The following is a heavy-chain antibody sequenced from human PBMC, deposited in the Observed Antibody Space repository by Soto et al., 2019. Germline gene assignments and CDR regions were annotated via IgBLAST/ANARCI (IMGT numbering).Heavy chain of an antibody. CDR3: EGNRSFPLGFGYGGMEV. CDR2: IYPGDSDT. CDR1: GYSFASYW. D-gene: IGHD5-12*01. Sequence: GESLKSSCNGSGYSFASYWIGWVRQMPGKDLEWMGIIYPGDSDTRYSPSFQGQVTISADKSLRTAYLQWTSLKASDTALYYCEGNRSFPLGFGYGGMEVWGEGTTDTDSS. J-gene: IGHJ6*04. V-gene: IGHV5-51*01.